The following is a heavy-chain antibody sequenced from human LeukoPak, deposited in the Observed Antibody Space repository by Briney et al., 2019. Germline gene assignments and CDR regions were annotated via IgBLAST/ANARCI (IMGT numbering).Heavy chain of an antibody. CDR2: IYYSGST. J-gene: IGHJ4*02. CDR1: GGSISSGDYY. D-gene: IGHD3-22*01. CDR3: AKTDSSGYYADY. V-gene: IGHV4-31*03. Sequence: PSETLSLTCTVSGGSISSGDYYWSWIRQHPGKGLEWIGYIYYSGSTYYNPSLKSRVTISVDTSKNQFSLKLSSVTAADKAMYYCAKTDSSGYYADYWGQGTLVTVSS.